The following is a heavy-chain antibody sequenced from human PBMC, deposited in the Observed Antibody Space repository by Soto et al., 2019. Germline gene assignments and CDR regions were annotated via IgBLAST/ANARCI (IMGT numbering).Heavy chain of an antibody. J-gene: IGHJ6*02. CDR1: GGTFSSYA. Sequence: SVKVSCKASGGTFSSYAISWVRQAPGQGLEWMGGIIPMFGTTKYAQKFQGRLTITADESTSTAYMELSSLRSEDTAVYYCAREVSITIFGVAPDYYGMDVWGQGTTVTVSS. V-gene: IGHV1-69*13. CDR3: AREVSITIFGVAPDYYGMDV. CDR2: IIPMFGTT. D-gene: IGHD3-3*01.